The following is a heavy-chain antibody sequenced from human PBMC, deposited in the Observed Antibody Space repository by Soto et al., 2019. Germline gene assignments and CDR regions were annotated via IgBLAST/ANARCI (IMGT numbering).Heavy chain of an antibody. D-gene: IGHD3-3*01. CDR3: ARDPNTSFGVVPRSAFDI. CDR2: ISAYNGNT. CDR1: GYTFTSYG. Sequence: ASVKVSCKASGYTFTSYGISWVRQAPGQGLEWMGWISAYNGNTNYAQKLQGRVTMTTDTSTSTAYMELRSLRSDDTAVYYCARDPNTSFGVVPRSAFDIWGQGTMVTVSS. J-gene: IGHJ3*02. V-gene: IGHV1-18*01.